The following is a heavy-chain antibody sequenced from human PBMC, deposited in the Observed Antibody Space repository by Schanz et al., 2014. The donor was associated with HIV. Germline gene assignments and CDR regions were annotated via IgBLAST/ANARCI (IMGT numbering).Heavy chain of an antibody. D-gene: IGHD3-3*01. CDR1: GFIFSNYG. Sequence: QVHLVESGGGVVQPGRSLRLSCVGSGFIFSNYGIHWVRQAPGKGLEWVAVSSHDGGVKFYGDSVKGRFTISRDTFKNTVYLQMNSLRSEDTAVYYCAKALESIFGVEGLDFWGQGTLVIVSS. CDR3: AKALESIFGVEGLDF. V-gene: IGHV3-30*18. CDR2: SSHDGGVK. J-gene: IGHJ4*02.